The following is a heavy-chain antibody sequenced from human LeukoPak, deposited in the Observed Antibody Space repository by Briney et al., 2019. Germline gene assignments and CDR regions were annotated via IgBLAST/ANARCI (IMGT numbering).Heavy chain of an antibody. V-gene: IGHV1-69*05. J-gene: IGHJ3*02. D-gene: IGHD3-22*01. CDR1: GGTFSSYA. CDR2: IIPIFGTA. Sequence: SVKVSCKAPGGTFSSYAISWVRQAPGQGLEWMGGIIPIFGTANYAQKFQGRVTITTDESTSTAYMELSSLRSEDTAVYYCAKNSGYAFDIWGQGTMVTVSS. CDR3: AKNSGYAFDI.